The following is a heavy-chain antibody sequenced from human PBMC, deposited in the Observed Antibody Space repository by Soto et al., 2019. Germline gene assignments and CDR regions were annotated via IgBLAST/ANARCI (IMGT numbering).Heavy chain of an antibody. CDR2: IYHSGST. CDR1: GGSISSSNW. D-gene: IGHD6-13*01. J-gene: IGHJ4*02. V-gene: IGHV4-4*02. Sequence: SETLSLTCAVSGGSISSSNWWSWVRQPPGKGLEWNGEIYHSGSTNYNPSLKSRVTISVDKSKNQFSLKLSSVTAADTAVYYCARAAMGGSSWPFDYWGQGTLVT. CDR3: ARAAMGGSSWPFDY.